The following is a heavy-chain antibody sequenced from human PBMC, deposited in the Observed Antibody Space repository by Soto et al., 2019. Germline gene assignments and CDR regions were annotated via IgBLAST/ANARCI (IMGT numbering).Heavy chain of an antibody. CDR1: GITFSHSW. D-gene: IGHD3-22*01. CDR2: IKEDGSAV. Sequence: EVQVVESGGDLVQPGGSLRLSCVVSGITFSHSWLNWVRQAPGKGLEWVANIKEDGSAVYYVDSVQGRFTISRDNAKNSLHLQMNSLRAEDTAVYYCTTDRGYLTFDHWGRGTLVTVSS. V-gene: IGHV3-7*01. CDR3: TTDRGYLTFDH. J-gene: IGHJ4*02.